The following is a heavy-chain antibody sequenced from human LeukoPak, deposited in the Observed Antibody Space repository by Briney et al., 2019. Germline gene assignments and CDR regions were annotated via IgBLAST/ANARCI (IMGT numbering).Heavy chain of an antibody. J-gene: IGHJ6*02. CDR3: AREGRNHYDILTGFNYYYGMDV. CDR2: IYSGGST. CDR1: GFTVSSNY. Sequence: GGSLRLSCAASGFTVSSNYMSWVRQAPGKGLEWVSVIYSGGSTYYADSVKGRFTISRDNSKNTLYLQMNSLRAEDTAVYYCAREGRNHYDILTGFNYYYGMDVWGQGTTVTVSS. V-gene: IGHV3-66*01. D-gene: IGHD3-9*01.